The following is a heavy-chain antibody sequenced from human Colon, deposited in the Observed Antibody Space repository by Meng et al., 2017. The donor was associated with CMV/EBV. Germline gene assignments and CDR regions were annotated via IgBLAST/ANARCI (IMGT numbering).Heavy chain of an antibody. CDR2: ISYDGSNK. V-gene: IGHV3-30-3*01. J-gene: IGHJ4*02. CDR1: GFIFRNFG. Sequence: GESLKISCAVSGFIFRNFGVHWVRQAPGRGPAWVALISYDGSNKYYADSVKGRFTISRDNSKNTLYLQMNSLRAEDTAVYYCARDPAGFDYWGQGTLVTVSS. CDR3: ARDPAGFDY.